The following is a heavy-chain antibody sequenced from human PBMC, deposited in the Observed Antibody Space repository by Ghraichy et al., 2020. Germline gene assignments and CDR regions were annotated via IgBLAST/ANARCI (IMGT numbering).Heavy chain of an antibody. D-gene: IGHD2-21*01. Sequence: GGSLRLSCAASGFTFSAHNMIWVRQAPGKGLESISYIDATGIPVHYADSVEGRFTVSRDNAKNSLYLQMTNLRDEDTAVYYCARVVVGISGADYWGRGTLVTVSS. CDR1: GFTFSAHN. CDR2: IDATGIPV. V-gene: IGHV3-48*02. J-gene: IGHJ4*02. CDR3: ARVVVGISGADY.